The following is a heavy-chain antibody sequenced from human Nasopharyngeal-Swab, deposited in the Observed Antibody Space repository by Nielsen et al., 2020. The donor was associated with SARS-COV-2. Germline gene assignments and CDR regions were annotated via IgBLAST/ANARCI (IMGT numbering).Heavy chain of an antibody. D-gene: IGHD3-22*01. J-gene: IGHJ6*02. Sequence: WIRQSPGKGLEWIGEINHSGSTNYNPSLKSRVTISVDTSKSQFSLKLSSVTAADTAVYYCARGTVYYYDSSGYYYYYYYGMDVWGQGTTVTVSS. CDR3: ARGTVYYYDSSGYYYYYYYGMDV. CDR2: INHSGST. V-gene: IGHV4-34*01.